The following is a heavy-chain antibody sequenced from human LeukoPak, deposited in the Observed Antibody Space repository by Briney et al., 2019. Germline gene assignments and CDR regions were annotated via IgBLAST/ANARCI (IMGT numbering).Heavy chain of an antibody. J-gene: IGHJ6*02. CDR2: TYYSGST. CDR3: ARVKKPRLRVGPGAYYYYGMDV. Sequence: PSETLSLTCKVSGGSISSYYWSWIRQPPGKGLEWIGYTYYSGSTNYNASLKSRGTISVDTSKHQFSLKLSSVTAADTAVYYCARVKKPRLRVGPGAYYYYGMDVWGQGATVTVSS. D-gene: IGHD1-26*01. V-gene: IGHV4-59*01. CDR1: GGSISSYY.